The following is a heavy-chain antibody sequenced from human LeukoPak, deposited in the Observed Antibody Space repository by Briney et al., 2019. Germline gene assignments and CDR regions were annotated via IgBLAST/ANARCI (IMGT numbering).Heavy chain of an antibody. V-gene: IGHV4-39*01. CDR3: ARHAAFKGSGRHSDY. Sequence: SETLSLTCTVSGGSISSSSYYWGWIRQPPGKGLEWIGSIYYSGSTYYNPSLKSRVTISVDTSKNQFSLKLSSVTAADTAVYYCARHAAFKGSGRHSDYWGQGTLVTVSS. CDR1: GGSISSSSYY. CDR2: IYYSGST. J-gene: IGHJ4*02. D-gene: IGHD3-10*01.